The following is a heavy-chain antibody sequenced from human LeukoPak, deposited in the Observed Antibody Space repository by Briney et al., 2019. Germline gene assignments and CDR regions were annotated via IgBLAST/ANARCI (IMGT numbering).Heavy chain of an antibody. V-gene: IGHV1-69*01. CDR3: ARDRLDRSGVGY. Sequence: SVKVSCKASGGTFSSYAISWVRQAPGQGLEWMGGIIPIFGTANYAQKFQGRVTITADESTSTAYMELSSLRSEDTAVYYCARDRLDRSGVGYWGQGTQVTVSS. CDR2: IIPIFGTA. J-gene: IGHJ4*02. CDR1: GGTFSSYA. D-gene: IGHD3-22*01.